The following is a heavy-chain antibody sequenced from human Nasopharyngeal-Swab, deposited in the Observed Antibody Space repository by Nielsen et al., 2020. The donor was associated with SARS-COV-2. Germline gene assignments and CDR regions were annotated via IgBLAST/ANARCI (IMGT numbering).Heavy chain of an antibody. D-gene: IGHD2-2*01. CDR2: INPSAGST. Sequence: ASVKVSCKTSGYTFTTYSIHWVRQAPGQGLEWMGIINPSAGSTSYAQKFQGRVTMTRDTSTSTVSMELSSLRSEDTAVYYCAREDIGVVPVAMGYNWFDPWGQGTLVTVSS. CDR1: GYTFTTYS. J-gene: IGHJ5*02. CDR3: AREDIGVVPVAMGYNWFDP. V-gene: IGHV1-46*01.